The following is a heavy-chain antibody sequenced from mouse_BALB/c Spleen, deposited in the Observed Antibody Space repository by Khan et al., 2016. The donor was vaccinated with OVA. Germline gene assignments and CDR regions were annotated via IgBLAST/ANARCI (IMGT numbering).Heavy chain of an antibody. CDR2: INTYTGEP. J-gene: IGHJ3*01. CDR1: GYTFTNYG. D-gene: IGHD1-2*01. CDR3: ARDYGYAY. V-gene: IGHV9-3-1*01. Sequence: QIQLVQSGPELKKPGETVKISCKASGYTFTNYGMNWVKQAPGKGLKWMGWINTYTGEPTYADDFKGRFAFSLETSASTAYLQINNLKNEDTDTYFCARDYGYAYWGQGTLVTVSA.